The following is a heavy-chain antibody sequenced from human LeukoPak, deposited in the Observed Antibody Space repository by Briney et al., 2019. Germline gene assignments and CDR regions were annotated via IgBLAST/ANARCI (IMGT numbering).Heavy chain of an antibody. J-gene: IGHJ4*02. Sequence: ASVKVSCKASGYTFTGYYMHWVRQAPGQGLEWMGWINPNSGGTNYAQKFQGRVTMTRDTSISTAYMELSRLRSDDTAVYYCARGEKSIAATSGYWGQGTLVTVSS. CDR1: GYTFTGYY. CDR2: INPNSGGT. V-gene: IGHV1-2*02. D-gene: IGHD6-13*01. CDR3: ARGEKSIAATSGY.